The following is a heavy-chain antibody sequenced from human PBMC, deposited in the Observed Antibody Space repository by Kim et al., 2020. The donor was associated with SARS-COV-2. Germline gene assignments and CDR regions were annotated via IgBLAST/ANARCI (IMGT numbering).Heavy chain of an antibody. CDR3: ARDVKRRVWFGESTTPPDY. V-gene: IGHV1-46*01. D-gene: IGHD3-10*01. CDR2: INPSGGST. CDR1: GYTFTSYY. Sequence: ASVKVSCKASGYTFTSYYMHWVRQAPGQGLEWMGIINPSGGSTSYAQKFQGRVTMTRDTSTSTVYMELSSLRSEDTAVYYCARDVKRRVWFGESTTPPDYWGQGTLVTVSS. J-gene: IGHJ4*02.